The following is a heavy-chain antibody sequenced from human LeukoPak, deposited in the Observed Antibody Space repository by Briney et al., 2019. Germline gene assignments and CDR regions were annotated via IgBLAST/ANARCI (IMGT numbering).Heavy chain of an antibody. Sequence: ASVKVSCKASGYTFTSYDINWVRQATGQGLEWMGWMNPNSGNTGYAQKFQGRVTMPRNISISTAYMELSSLRSEDTAVYYCARDCGGDCYSRFDYWGQGTLVTVSS. J-gene: IGHJ4*02. CDR3: ARDCGGDCYSRFDY. D-gene: IGHD2-21*02. V-gene: IGHV1-8*01. CDR2: MNPNSGNT. CDR1: GYTFTSYD.